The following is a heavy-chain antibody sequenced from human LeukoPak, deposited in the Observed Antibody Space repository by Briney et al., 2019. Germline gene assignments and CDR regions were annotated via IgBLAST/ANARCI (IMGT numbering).Heavy chain of an antibody. CDR3: ATVAGSYYFDY. V-gene: IGHV4-61*08. CDR1: GGSISSGGYY. J-gene: IGHJ4*02. Sequence: SETLSLTCTVSGGSISSGGYYWSWIRQPPGKGLEWIGYIYYSGSTNYNPSLKSRVTISVDTSKNQFSLKLSSVTAADTAVYYCATVAGSYYFDYWGQGTLVTVSS. D-gene: IGHD1-14*01. CDR2: IYYSGST.